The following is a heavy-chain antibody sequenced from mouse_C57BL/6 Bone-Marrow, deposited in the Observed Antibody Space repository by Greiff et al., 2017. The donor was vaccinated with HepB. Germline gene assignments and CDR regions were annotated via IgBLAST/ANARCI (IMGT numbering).Heavy chain of an antibody. CDR2: IDPSDSYT. CDR1: GYTFTSYW. D-gene: IGHD1-1*01. CDR3: AREGITTVAYYFDY. J-gene: IGHJ2*01. V-gene: IGHV1-69*01. Sequence: VQLQQSGAELVMPGASVKLSCKASGYTFTSYWMHWVKQRPGQGLEWIGEIDPSDSYTNYNQKFKGKSTLTVDKSSSTAYMQLSSLTSEDSAVYYCAREGITTVAYYFDYWGQGTTLTVSS.